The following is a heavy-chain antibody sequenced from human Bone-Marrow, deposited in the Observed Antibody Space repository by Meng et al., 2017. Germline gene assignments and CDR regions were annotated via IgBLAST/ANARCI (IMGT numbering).Heavy chain of an antibody. V-gene: IGHV3-11*04. J-gene: IGHJ4*02. D-gene: IGHD3-3*01. Sequence: SCVASGLTLSDYYMSWIRQAPGKGLEWVSYISSSGSGIYYADPVKGRFTISRDNAKNSLYLQMNSLRAEDTAVYYCARGAALEWSIVDYWGQGTPVTVSS. CDR2: ISSSGSGI. CDR3: ARGAALEWSIVDY. CDR1: GLTLSDYY.